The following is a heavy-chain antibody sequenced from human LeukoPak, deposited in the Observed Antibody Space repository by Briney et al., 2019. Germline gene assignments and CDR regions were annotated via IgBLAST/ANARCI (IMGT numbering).Heavy chain of an antibody. D-gene: IGHD5-12*01. J-gene: IGHJ3*02. CDR3: ASEVAPNVDAFDI. V-gene: IGHV1-69*06. Sequence: GASVKVSCKASGGTFSSYAISWVRQAPGQALEWMGGIIPIFGTANYAQKFQGRVTITADKSTSTAYMELSSLRSEDTAVYYCASEVAPNVDAFDIWGQGTMVTVSS. CDR1: GGTFSSYA. CDR2: IIPIFGTA.